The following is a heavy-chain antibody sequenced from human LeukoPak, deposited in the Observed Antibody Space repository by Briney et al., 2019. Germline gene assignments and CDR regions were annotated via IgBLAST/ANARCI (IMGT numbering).Heavy chain of an antibody. D-gene: IGHD2-2*01. J-gene: IGHJ3*01. CDR2: INHGGTT. Sequence: SETLSLTCAVSGGSVSAHYLSWIRQPPGKGLEWIGEINHGGTTNYSPSLKSRVTISVDTSKNQFSLNLNSVTAADTAVYYCARQPLNCSTTSCYAFDVWGQGTMVTVSS. CDR3: ARQPLNCSTTSCYAFDV. V-gene: IGHV4-34*01. CDR1: GGSVSAHY.